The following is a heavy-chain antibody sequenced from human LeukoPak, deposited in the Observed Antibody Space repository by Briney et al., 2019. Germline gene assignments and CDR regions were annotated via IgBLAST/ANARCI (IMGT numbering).Heavy chain of an antibody. CDR1: GFIFSSYS. V-gene: IGHV3-48*01. J-gene: IGHJ4*02. CDR3: AREDYYASSAYPSRGFDY. Sequence: GGSLRLSCAASGFIFSSYSMNWVRQAPGKGLEWVSYIRRDRGTIYEADSVKGRFTISRDNARNSLFLQMNSLRAEDTATYYCAREDYYASSAYPSRGFDYWGQGTLVTVSS. CDR2: IRRDRGTI. D-gene: IGHD3-22*01.